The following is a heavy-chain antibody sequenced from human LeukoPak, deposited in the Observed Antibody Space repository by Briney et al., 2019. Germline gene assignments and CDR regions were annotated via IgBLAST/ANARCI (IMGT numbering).Heavy chain of an antibody. J-gene: IGHJ4*02. D-gene: IGHD3-22*01. Sequence: GASVKVSCKVSGYTLTELSMHWVRQAPGKGLEWMGGFDPEDGETIYAQKFQGRVTMTEDTSTDTAYMELSSLRSEDTAVYYCATFYYDSSGYSDSREPHDYWGQGTLVTVSS. CDR3: ATFYYDSSGYSDSREPHDY. V-gene: IGHV1-24*01. CDR2: FDPEDGET. CDR1: GYTLTELS.